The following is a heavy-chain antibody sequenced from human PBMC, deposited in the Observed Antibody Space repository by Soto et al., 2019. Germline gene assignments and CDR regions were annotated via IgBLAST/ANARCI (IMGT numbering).Heavy chain of an antibody. CDR2: IGTAGDT. CDR1: GFTFSSYD. V-gene: IGHV3-13*04. J-gene: IGHJ6*02. Sequence: EVQLVESGGGLVQHGGSMRLSCAASGFTFSSYDMHWVRQATGKGLEWVSAIGTAGDTYYPGSVKGRFTISRENAKNSLYLQMNSLRAGDTAVYYCARSPPGGYHYYYGLDVCGQGTTVTVSS. D-gene: IGHD3-22*01. CDR3: ARSPPGGYHYYYGLDV.